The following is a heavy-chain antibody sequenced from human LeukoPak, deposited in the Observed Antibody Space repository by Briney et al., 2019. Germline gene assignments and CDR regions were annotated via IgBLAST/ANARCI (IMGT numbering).Heavy chain of an antibody. CDR3: ARAGEDGYSSLQVLDY. Sequence: ASVKVSCKASGGTFSSYAISWVRQAPGQGLEWMGRIILILGIANYAQKFQGRVTITTDESTSTAYMELSSLRSEDTAVYYCARAGEDGYSSLQVLDYWGQGTLVTVSS. J-gene: IGHJ4*02. CDR2: IILILGIA. V-gene: IGHV1-69*04. D-gene: IGHD6-19*01. CDR1: GGTFSSYA.